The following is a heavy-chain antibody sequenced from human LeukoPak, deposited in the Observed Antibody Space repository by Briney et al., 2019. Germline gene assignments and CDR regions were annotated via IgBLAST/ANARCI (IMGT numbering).Heavy chain of an antibody. Sequence: ASVKVSCKASGYTFNDYYIHWVRQAPGQGLEGMGWINPNSGDTNYAQKFQGRVTVTRDTSISTAYMELSRLRSDETAVYYCARGGLRGSYYEYFHHWGQGTLVSVSS. CDR2: INPNSGDT. J-gene: IGHJ1*01. CDR3: ARGGLRGSYYEYFHH. D-gene: IGHD1-26*01. CDR1: GYTFNDYY. V-gene: IGHV1-2*02.